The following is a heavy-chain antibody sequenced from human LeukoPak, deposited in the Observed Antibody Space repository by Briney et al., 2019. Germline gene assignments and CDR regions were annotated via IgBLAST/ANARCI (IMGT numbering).Heavy chain of an antibody. V-gene: IGHV5-51*01. CDR1: GNSFTNYW. J-gene: IGHJ3*02. D-gene: IGHD5-24*01. CDR3: ATAAGRDDYNRGDAFDI. Sequence: GESLKISCKDSGNSFTNYWIAWVRQMPGKGLEWMGIIYPGDSDTRYSPSFQGQVTISADKSISTAYLQWSSLKASDTAMYYCATAAGRDDYNRGDAFDIWGQGTMVTVSS. CDR2: IYPGDSDT.